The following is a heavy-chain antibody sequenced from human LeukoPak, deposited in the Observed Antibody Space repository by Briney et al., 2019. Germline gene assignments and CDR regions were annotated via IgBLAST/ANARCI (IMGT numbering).Heavy chain of an antibody. V-gene: IGHV3-33*03. CDR3: ASRPRDAAALDY. D-gene: IGHD6-13*01. J-gene: IGHJ4*02. CDR1: GFPFSSYG. CDR2: LVYDARS. Sequence: GTSPRLSCAASGFPFSSYGMHWVRQAPGKGLEWVARLVYDARSDYGNSVKGRFSISRDDSKNTLNLQMNSLRAEDTAVYYCASRPRDAAALDYWGQGTLVTVSS.